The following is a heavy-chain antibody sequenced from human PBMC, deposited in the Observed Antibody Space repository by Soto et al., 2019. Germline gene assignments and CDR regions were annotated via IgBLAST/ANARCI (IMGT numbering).Heavy chain of an antibody. V-gene: IGHV3-23*01. CDR1: GFTFSNSA. D-gene: IGHD2-21*02. CDR3: AKVQEFCGYNCYTVDS. Sequence: GGSLRLSCAASGFTFSNSAMSWVRQVPGKGLEWAAGISSGGGHTNYADSVKGRFTISRDNFKGTLYPQMNSLRAEDTALYYCAKVQEFCGYNCYTVDSWGQGALVTVSS. CDR2: ISSGGGHT. J-gene: IGHJ4*02.